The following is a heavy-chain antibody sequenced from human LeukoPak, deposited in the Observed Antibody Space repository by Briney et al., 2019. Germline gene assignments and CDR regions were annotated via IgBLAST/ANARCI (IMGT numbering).Heavy chain of an antibody. J-gene: IGHJ3*02. CDR1: GGSISSYY. Sequence: PSETLSLTCTVPGGSISSYYWSWIRQPPGKGRGWIGYIYYSGSTNYNPSLKSRVTISVDTSKNQFSLKLSSVTAADTAVYYCARSTIFGVVVPIQGAFDIWGQGTMVTVSS. D-gene: IGHD3-3*01. V-gene: IGHV4-59*01. CDR2: IYYSGST. CDR3: ARSTIFGVVVPIQGAFDI.